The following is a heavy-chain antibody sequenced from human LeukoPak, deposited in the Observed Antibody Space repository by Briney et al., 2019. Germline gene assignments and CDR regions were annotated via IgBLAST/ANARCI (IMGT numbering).Heavy chain of an antibody. J-gene: IGHJ4*02. CDR2: ISSSSSYI. V-gene: IGHV3-21*01. CDR3: ARAGDVDTAMVFQYFDY. CDR1: GFTFSSYS. D-gene: IGHD5-18*01. Sequence: GGSLRLSCAASGFTFSSYSMNWVRQAPGEGLEWVSSISSSSSYIYYADSVKGRFTISRDNAKNSLYLQMNSLRAEDTAVYYCARAGDVDTAMVFQYFDYWGQGTLVTVSS.